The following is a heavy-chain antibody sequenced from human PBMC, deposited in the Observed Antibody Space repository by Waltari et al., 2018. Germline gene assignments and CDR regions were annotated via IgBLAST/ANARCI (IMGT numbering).Heavy chain of an antibody. D-gene: IGHD2-15*01. V-gene: IGHV1-69*13. Sequence: QVQLVQSGAGVKKPGSSVEVACKASGGTVRSCSLSWVRQATGPGLEWMGGSIPIFGTANYAQKFHGRVTITADESTSTAYMEMSSLRSEDTAVYYCARDCSGGSCYPPESYGMDVWGQGTTVTVSS. J-gene: IGHJ6*02. CDR3: ARDCSGGSCYPPESYGMDV. CDR1: GGTVRSCS. CDR2: SIPIFGTA.